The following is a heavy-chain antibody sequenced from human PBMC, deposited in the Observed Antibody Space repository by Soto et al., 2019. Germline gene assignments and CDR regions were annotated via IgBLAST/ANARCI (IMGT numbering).Heavy chain of an antibody. J-gene: IGHJ4*02. D-gene: IGHD4-17*01. CDR3: ASELDYGGYAGGLGLDY. CDR1: GFTFSSYA. Sequence: QVQLVESGGGVVQPGRSLRLSCAASGFTFSSYAMHWVRQAPGKGLEWVAVISYDGSNKYYADSVKGRFTISRDNSKNTLYLQMNSLRAEDTAVYYCASELDYGGYAGGLGLDYWGQGTLVTVS. CDR2: ISYDGSNK. V-gene: IGHV3-30-3*01.